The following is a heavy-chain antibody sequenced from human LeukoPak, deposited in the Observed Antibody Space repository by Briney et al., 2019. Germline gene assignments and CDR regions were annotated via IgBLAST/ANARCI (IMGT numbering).Heavy chain of an antibody. Sequence: GGSLRLSCAASEFTFSSYAVSWVRQAPGKGLEWVSGIGGGGFSTYYADSVKGRFTISRDNSKNTLYLQMNSLRAEDTAVYYCAKRGELMPAAGMYYFDSWGQGTLVTVSS. CDR1: EFTFSSYA. V-gene: IGHV3-23*01. CDR2: IGGGGFST. D-gene: IGHD3-16*01. J-gene: IGHJ4*02. CDR3: AKRGELMPAAGMYYFDS.